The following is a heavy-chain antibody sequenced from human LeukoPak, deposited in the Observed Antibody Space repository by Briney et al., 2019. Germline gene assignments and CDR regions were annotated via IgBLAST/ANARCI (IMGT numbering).Heavy chain of an antibody. J-gene: IGHJ6*02. Sequence: GGSLRLSCAASGITFSSYATSWVRQAPGKGLEWVSGINSGGSTYYADSVKGRFTISRDNSKNSLYLQMNSLRADDTAVYYCARVRGTYYMDVWGQGTTVTVSS. D-gene: IGHD3-10*01. CDR3: ARVRGTYYMDV. CDR2: INSGGST. V-gene: IGHV3-23*01. CDR1: GITFSSYA.